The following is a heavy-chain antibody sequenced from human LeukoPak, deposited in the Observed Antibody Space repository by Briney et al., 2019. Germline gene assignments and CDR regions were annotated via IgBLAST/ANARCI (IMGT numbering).Heavy chain of an antibody. V-gene: IGHV3-74*01. Sequence: WISRINSDGGGAIYADSVKGRFTVSRDNAKNTLYLQMNSLRAEDTAVYYCARDVPHNWFDTWGQGTLVTVFS. CDR2: INSDGGGA. CDR3: ARDVPHNWFDT. J-gene: IGHJ5*02.